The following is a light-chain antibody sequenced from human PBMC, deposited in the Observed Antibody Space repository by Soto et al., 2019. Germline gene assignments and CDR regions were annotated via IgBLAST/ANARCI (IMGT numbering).Light chain of an antibody. Sequence: QSALTQPASVSGSPGQSITISCTGTSSDVATYNSVSWYQQHPGKAPKLMIFEVSDRPSGVSNRFSGSKSGDTASLTISGLQAEDEADYYCSSYTSVNTLVFGGGTKVTVL. V-gene: IGLV2-14*01. CDR1: SSDVATYNS. CDR2: EVS. J-gene: IGLJ2*01. CDR3: SSYTSVNTLV.